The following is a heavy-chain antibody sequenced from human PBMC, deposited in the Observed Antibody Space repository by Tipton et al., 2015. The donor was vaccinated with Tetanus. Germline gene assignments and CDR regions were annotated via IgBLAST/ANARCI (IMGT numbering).Heavy chain of an antibody. V-gene: IGHV1-2*02. CDR1: GYTFTDYY. CDR2: INPTSGGT. CDR3: ARLQEIQGYCGTTTCYKGLGV. Sequence: QVQLVQSGAEVKKPGASVRVSCKASGYTFTDYYIHWVRRAPGQGLEWMGWINPTSGGTSYAQRFQGRVTMTRDTSIGPAYMELSRLTSDDTAVYYCARLQEIQGYCGTTTCYKGLGVWGQGTTVTVSS. D-gene: IGHD2-2*02. J-gene: IGHJ6*02.